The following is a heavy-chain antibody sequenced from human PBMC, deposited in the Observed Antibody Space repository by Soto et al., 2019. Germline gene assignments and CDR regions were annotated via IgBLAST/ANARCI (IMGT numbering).Heavy chain of an antibody. D-gene: IGHD6-19*01. CDR1: GFIFSLYD. Sequence: GGSLRLSCAASGFIFSLYDMSWVRQAPGKGLEWVSSITSGGTATFYADSVKGRFTISRDNAKNTLYLVMNSLRVEDTAVYSCARYAVARGIKYFDYWGRGMLVTVSS. J-gene: IGHJ4*02. CDR3: ARYAVARGIKYFDY. CDR2: ITSGGTAT. V-gene: IGHV3-23*01.